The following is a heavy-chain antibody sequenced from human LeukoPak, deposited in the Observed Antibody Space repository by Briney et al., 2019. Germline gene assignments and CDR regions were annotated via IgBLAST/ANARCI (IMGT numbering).Heavy chain of an antibody. Sequence: ASVKVSCKASGYTFTGYYMHWVRQAPGQGLEWMGWINPNSGGTNYAQKFQGRVTMTRDTSISTAYMELSRLRSDDTAVYYCAVLVVGATNNWFDPWGQGTLVTVSS. CDR2: INPNSGGT. CDR1: GYTFTGYY. CDR3: AVLVVGATNNWFDP. J-gene: IGHJ5*02. V-gene: IGHV1-2*02. D-gene: IGHD1-26*01.